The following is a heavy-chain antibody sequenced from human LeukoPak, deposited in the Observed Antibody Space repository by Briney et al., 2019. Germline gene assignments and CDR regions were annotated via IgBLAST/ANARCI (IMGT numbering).Heavy chain of an antibody. CDR1: GYTFTGYY. D-gene: IGHD2-15*01. J-gene: IGHJ4*02. CDR3: AGMVDHCSGGSCLG. Sequence: ASVKVSCKASGYTFTGYYMHWVRQAPGQGLEWMGWINPNSGGTNYAQKFQGRVTMTRDTSISTAYMELSRLRSDDTAVYYCAGMVDHCSGGSCLGWGQGTLVTVSS. CDR2: INPNSGGT. V-gene: IGHV1-2*02.